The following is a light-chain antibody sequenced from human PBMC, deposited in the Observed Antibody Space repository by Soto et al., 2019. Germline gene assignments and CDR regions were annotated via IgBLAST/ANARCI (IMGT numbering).Light chain of an antibody. CDR3: AAWDDSVNGWV. J-gene: IGLJ3*02. Sequence: QSVLTQPPSASGTPGQRVTISCSGGSSISGSTVNWYQQLPGTAPKLLIYYDDMLSSGVSDRFSGSKSGTSASLAISGLQSEDEADYYCAAWDDSVNGWVFGGGTKVTVL. V-gene: IGLV1-44*01. CDR2: YDD. CDR1: SSISGST.